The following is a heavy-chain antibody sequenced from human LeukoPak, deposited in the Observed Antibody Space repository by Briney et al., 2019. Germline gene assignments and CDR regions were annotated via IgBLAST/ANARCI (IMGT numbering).Heavy chain of an antibody. CDR1: GFTFSSYG. CDR2: ITSDSSNM. J-gene: IGHJ3*02. V-gene: IGHV3-48*02. D-gene: IGHD1-26*01. CDR3: AREYTGSYHTFDI. Sequence: GGSLRLSCAASGFTFSSYGMHWVRQAPGKGLEWVSYITSDSSNMMYADSVRGRFTISRDNAKNALYLQMNSLRDEDTALYYCAREYTGSYHTFDIWDQGTMVTVSS.